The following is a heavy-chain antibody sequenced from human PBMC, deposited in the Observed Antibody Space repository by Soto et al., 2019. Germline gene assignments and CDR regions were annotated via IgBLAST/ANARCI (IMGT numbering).Heavy chain of an antibody. V-gene: IGHV3-30*18. Sequence: QVQLVESGGGVVQPGRSLRLSCEASGFIFSDCGMHWVRQAPGKGLEWVGVISYDGINKYYADSMKGRFTISRDNSKNMVYLQLHTLRGEDTAVYYCTKDHSTTGWAFDHWGQGALVTVSS. CDR1: GFIFSDCG. J-gene: IGHJ4*02. CDR3: TKDHSTTGWAFDH. CDR2: ISYDGINK. D-gene: IGHD6-19*01.